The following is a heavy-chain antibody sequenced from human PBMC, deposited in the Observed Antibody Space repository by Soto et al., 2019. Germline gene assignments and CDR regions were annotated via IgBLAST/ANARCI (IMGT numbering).Heavy chain of an antibody. D-gene: IGHD1-26*01. CDR2: MNPNSGNT. Sequence: ASVKVSCKASGYTFISYDINWVRQATGQGLEWMGWMNPNSGNTGYAQKFQGRVTMTRDTSAGTVYMQLSSLTSEDTAVYYCARDDSGFSGSHYIDYFNYWGQGALVTVSS. V-gene: IGHV1-8*01. J-gene: IGHJ4*02. CDR1: GYTFISYD. CDR3: ARDDSGFSGSHYIDYFNY.